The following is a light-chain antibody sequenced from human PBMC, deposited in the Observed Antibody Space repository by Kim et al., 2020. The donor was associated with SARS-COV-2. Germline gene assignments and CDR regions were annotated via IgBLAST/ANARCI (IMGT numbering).Light chain of an antibody. V-gene: IGLV1-44*01. CDR1: RSDIGSIT. Sequence: GQGVPLSGSGSRSDIGSITVKWYQRLPGTAPEILLYNNNSRPSGVPDRFSSSKSGTSVSLAISGLQSEDEAEYYCAAWDDSLNGYVVGTGTKVTVL. J-gene: IGLJ1*01. CDR3: AAWDDSLNGYV. CDR2: NNN.